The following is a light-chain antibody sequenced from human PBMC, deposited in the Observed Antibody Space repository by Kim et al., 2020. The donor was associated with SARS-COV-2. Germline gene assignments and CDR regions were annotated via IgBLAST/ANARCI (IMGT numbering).Light chain of an antibody. Sequence: QSALTQPPSVSGSPGQSVTISCTGTSSDVGSYNRVSWYQQPPGTTSKLMIYEVSNRPSGVPDRFSGSKSGNTASLTISGLQAEDEADYYCSSYTSSSTWVFGGGTQLTVL. CDR3: SSYTSSSTWV. CDR1: SSDVGSYNR. CDR2: EVS. V-gene: IGLV2-18*02. J-gene: IGLJ3*02.